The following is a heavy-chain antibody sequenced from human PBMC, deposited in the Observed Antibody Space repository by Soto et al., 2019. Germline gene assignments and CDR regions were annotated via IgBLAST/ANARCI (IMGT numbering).Heavy chain of an antibody. Sequence: GGSLGLSCAASGFTFSSYSMNWVRQAPGKGLEWVSSISSSSSYIYYADAVKGRFTISRDNAKNSLYLQMNSLRAEDTAVYYCARDSGSMIVVVTNFDYWGKGTLVT. J-gene: IGHJ4*02. CDR1: GFTFSSYS. CDR2: ISSSSSYI. CDR3: ARDSGSMIVVVTNFDY. D-gene: IGHD3-22*01. V-gene: IGHV3-21*01.